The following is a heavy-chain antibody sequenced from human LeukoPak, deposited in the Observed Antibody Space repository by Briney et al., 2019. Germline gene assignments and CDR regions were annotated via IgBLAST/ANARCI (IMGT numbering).Heavy chain of an antibody. Sequence: GGSLRLSWAASGFTFSNYAMTWVRRAQGKGLDGFSTLSGSGGSTFYADSVKGRFTISRDNSKNTLFLQMNSLRAEDTAVYYCARHYRGAPGWYFDLWGRGTLVTVSS. CDR3: ARHYRGAPGWYFDL. D-gene: IGHD1-26*01. CDR2: LSGSGGST. V-gene: IGHV3-23*01. J-gene: IGHJ2*01. CDR1: GFTFSNYA.